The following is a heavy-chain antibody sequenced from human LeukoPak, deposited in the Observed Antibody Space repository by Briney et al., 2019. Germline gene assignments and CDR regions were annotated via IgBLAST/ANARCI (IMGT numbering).Heavy chain of an antibody. CDR1: GGSINSGGYY. CDR3: AGERGIDYYYYYYGMDV. V-gene: IGHV4-31*03. J-gene: IGHJ6*02. Sequence: SETLSLTCTVSGGSINSGGYYWSWIRQHPGKGLEWIGYISYSGSTYYTPSLKSRVRISVDTPKNQFSLKLNSVTGADTAVYYCAGERGIDYYYYYYGMDVWGQGTTVTVSS. CDR2: ISYSGST. D-gene: IGHD6-13*01.